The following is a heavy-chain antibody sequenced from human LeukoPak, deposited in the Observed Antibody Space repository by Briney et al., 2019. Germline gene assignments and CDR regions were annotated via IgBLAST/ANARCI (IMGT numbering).Heavy chain of an antibody. CDR2: IYYSGST. CDR1: GGSISSSSYY. V-gene: IGHV4-39*01. J-gene: IGHJ3*02. Sequence: PSETLSLTCTVSGGSISSSSYYWGWIRQPPGKGLEWIGSIYYSGSTYYNPSLKSRVTISVDTSKYQFSLKLSSVTAADTAVYYCARQMGVVITGDIWGQGTMVTVSS. D-gene: IGHD3-22*01. CDR3: ARQMGVVITGDI.